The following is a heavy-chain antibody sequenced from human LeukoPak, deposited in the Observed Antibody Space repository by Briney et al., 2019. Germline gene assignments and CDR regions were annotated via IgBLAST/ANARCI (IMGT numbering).Heavy chain of an antibody. Sequence: ASVTVSCKASGYTFTVYYMHWVRQAPGQGLEWLGWISPNTGGTHYAQNFQDRVTMTRDTSISTAYMDLSRLRSDDTAVYYCARDRGYSGYDVWGQGTLVTVSS. CDR2: ISPNTGGT. J-gene: IGHJ4*02. CDR1: GYTFTVYY. D-gene: IGHD5-12*01. CDR3: ARDRGYSGYDV. V-gene: IGHV1-2*02.